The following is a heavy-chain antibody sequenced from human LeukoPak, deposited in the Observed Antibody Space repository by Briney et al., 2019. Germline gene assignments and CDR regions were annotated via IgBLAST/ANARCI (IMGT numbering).Heavy chain of an antibody. V-gene: IGHV3-53*01. CDR3: AREQVVVGRGYYGMDV. J-gene: IGHJ6*02. CDR2: IYSGGST. CDR1: GFTVSSNY. D-gene: IGHD2-2*01. Sequence: GGSLRLSCAASGFTVSSNYMSWVRQAPGKGLEWVSVIYSGGSTYYADSVKGRFTISRDNVDNVVYLQMNSLGAEDTAVYYCAREQVVVGRGYYGMDVWGQGTTVTVSS.